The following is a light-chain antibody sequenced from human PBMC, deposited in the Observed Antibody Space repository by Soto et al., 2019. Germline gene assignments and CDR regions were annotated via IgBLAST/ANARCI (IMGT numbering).Light chain of an antibody. CDR1: SSNIGAGYD. Sequence: QSVLTQPPSVSGAPGQRVTISFTGSSSNIGAGYDVHWYQQLPVTDPKLLIYANSNRPSGVPDRFSGSKSGTSASLAITGLQAYDEADYYCQSYDSSLSLYVFGTGTKLTVL. CDR3: QSYDSSLSLYV. J-gene: IGLJ1*01. V-gene: IGLV1-40*01. CDR2: ANS.